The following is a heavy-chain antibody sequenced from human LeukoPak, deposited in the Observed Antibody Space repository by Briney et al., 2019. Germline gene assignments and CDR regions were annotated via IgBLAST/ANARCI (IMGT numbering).Heavy chain of an antibody. CDR1: GFSFSGHG. J-gene: IGHJ4*02. CDR2: ISPTGSTT. D-gene: IGHD2/OR15-2a*01. V-gene: IGHV3-74*01. CDR3: ARGPNSNWSGLDF. Sequence: GGSLRLSCTASGFSFSGHGMHWARQLPGKGLVWVSRISPTGSTTSYADSVKGRFTVSRDNAKNTLYLQVNSLRAEDTAVYYCARGPNSNWSGLDFWGQGTLLTVSS.